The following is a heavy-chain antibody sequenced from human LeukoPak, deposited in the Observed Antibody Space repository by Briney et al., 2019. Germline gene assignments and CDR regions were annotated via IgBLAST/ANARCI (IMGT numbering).Heavy chain of an antibody. CDR3: AKLAGPGIAAAGDY. CDR1: GLTFSSYA. Sequence: GGSLRLSCAASGLTFSSYAMSWVRQAPGKGLEWVSAISGSGGSTYYADSVKGRFTISRDNSKNTLYLQMNSLRAEDTAVYYCAKLAGPGIAAAGDYWGQGTLVTVSS. V-gene: IGHV3-23*01. J-gene: IGHJ4*02. CDR2: ISGSGGST. D-gene: IGHD6-13*01.